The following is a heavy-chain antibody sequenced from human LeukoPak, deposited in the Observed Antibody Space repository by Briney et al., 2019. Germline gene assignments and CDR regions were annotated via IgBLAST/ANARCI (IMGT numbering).Heavy chain of an antibody. J-gene: IGHJ4*02. Sequence: PETLSLTCAVYGGSFSGYYWSWIRQPPGKGLEWIGEINRSGSTNYNPSLKSRVTISVDTSKNQFSLKLSSVTAADTAVYYCARHWWLRDFDYWGQGTLVTVSS. CDR1: GGSFSGYY. V-gene: IGHV4-34*01. CDR2: INRSGST. CDR3: ARHWWLRDFDY. D-gene: IGHD5-12*01.